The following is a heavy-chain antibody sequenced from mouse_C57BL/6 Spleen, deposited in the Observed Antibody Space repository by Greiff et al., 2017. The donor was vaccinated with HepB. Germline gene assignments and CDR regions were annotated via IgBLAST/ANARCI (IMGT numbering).Heavy chain of an antibody. J-gene: IGHJ2*01. Sequence: VQLKESGPGLVAPSQSLSITCTVSGFSLTSYAISWVRQPPGKGLEWLGVIWTGGGTNYNSALKSRLSISKDNSKSQVFLKMNSLQTDDTARYYCARIYDGYYRGNFDYWGQGTTLTVSS. CDR3: ARIYDGYYRGNFDY. CDR1: GFSLTSYA. V-gene: IGHV2-9-1*01. D-gene: IGHD2-3*01. CDR2: IWTGGGT.